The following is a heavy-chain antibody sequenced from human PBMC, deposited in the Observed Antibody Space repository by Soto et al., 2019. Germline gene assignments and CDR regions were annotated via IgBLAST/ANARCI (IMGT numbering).Heavy chain of an antibody. CDR3: ARYRAIAAAGRGYYYYGMDV. J-gene: IGHJ6*02. D-gene: IGHD6-13*01. CDR2: IYYSGST. CDR1: GGSISSYY. Sequence: ASETLSLTCTVSGGSISSYYWSWIRQPPGKGLEWIGYIYYSGSTNYNPSLKSRVTISVDTSKNQFSLKLSSVTAADTAVYYCARYRAIAAAGRGYYYYGMDVWGQGTTVTVSS. V-gene: IGHV4-59*01.